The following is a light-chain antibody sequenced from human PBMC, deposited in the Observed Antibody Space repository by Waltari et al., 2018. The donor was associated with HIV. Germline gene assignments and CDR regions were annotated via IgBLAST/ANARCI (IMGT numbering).Light chain of an antibody. CDR1: SSDVGGYNY. Sequence: QSALTQPPSSSGSAERSVTISCTGPSSDVGGYNYVSWYQQHPGKAPKLKFFDVSKRPQGVPGRCSGSKCGDSACLTVRGLRAADATYYYSSSYAGSNNHVVFGGGHKLTVL. V-gene: IGLV2-8*01. CDR2: DVS. J-gene: IGLJ2*01. CDR3: SSYAGSNNHVV.